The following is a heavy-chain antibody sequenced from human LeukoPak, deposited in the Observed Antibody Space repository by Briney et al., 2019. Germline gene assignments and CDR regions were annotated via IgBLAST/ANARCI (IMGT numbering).Heavy chain of an antibody. CDR2: INPNSGGT. CDR1: GYSFTGYY. D-gene: IGHD3-10*01. CDR3: ARDGAYYYGSGSYYNGNWFDP. V-gene: IGHV1-2*02. J-gene: IGHJ5*02. Sequence: ASVKVSCKASGYSFTGYYIHWVRQAPGQGPEWMGWINPNSGGTNYAQKFQGRVTMTRDTSISTAYMELSRLRSDDTAVYYCARDGAYYYGSGSYYNGNWFDPWGQGTLVTVSS.